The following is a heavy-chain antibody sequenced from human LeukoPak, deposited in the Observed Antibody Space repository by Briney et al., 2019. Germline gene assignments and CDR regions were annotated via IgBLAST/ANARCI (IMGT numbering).Heavy chain of an antibody. CDR2: IYYSGST. D-gene: IGHD3-10*01. CDR1: GGSVSSGSYY. V-gene: IGHV4-61*01. CDR3: ALTTRVRGVPAPGMDV. J-gene: IGHJ6*04. Sequence: PSGTLSLTCTVSGGSVSSGSYYWSWIRQPPGKGLEWIGYIYYSGSTNYNPSLRRRVTISVDTSKNQFSLKLSSVTAADTAVYFCALTTRVRGVPAPGMDVWGEGTTVTVSS.